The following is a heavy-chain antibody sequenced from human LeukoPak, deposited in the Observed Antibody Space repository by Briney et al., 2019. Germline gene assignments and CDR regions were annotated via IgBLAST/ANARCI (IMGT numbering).Heavy chain of an antibody. CDR2: MNPNIGNT. Sequence: ASVKVSCKASGYTFTSYDISWVRQAPGQGLEWMGWMNPNIGNTGYAQKFQGRVTMTRNTSISTAYMELSSLRSEDTAVHYCARVLWFGELSSYYWGQGTLVTVSS. D-gene: IGHD3-10*01. J-gene: IGHJ4*02. CDR3: ARVLWFGELSSYY. CDR1: GYTFTSYD. V-gene: IGHV1-8*01.